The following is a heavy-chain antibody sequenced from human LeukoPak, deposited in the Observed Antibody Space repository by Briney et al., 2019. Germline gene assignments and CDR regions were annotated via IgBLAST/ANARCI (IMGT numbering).Heavy chain of an antibody. Sequence: GGSLRLSCAASGFIFSSYAMQWVRQTPGKGLQWVSGITERDSRTCYTDSVRGRFTISRDNSKNTVYLHMTNLRADDTALYYCAKGCHETVEYWGQGALVTVSS. CDR1: GFIFSSYA. D-gene: IGHD6-19*01. CDR2: ITERDSRT. CDR3: AKGCHETVEY. V-gene: IGHV3-23*01. J-gene: IGHJ4*02.